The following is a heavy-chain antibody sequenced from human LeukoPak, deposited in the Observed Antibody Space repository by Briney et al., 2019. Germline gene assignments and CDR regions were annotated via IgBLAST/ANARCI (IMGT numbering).Heavy chain of an antibody. Sequence: SETLSLTCTESGGSISSDDYYWIWIRPPAGRGLEWMGRIYITGNTMYNPSLERRVSMCRDTYKNQVSLTVKSVTAADPAVYYCARGGTLFPFFDSWGQGTLVTVSS. CDR2: IYITGNT. V-gene: IGHV4-61*02. CDR3: ARGGTLFPFFDS. J-gene: IGHJ4*02. CDR1: GGSISSDDYY.